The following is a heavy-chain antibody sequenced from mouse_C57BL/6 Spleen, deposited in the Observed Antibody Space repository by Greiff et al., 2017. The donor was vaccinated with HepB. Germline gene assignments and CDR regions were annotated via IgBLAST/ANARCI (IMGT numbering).Heavy chain of an antibody. CDR3: AKSGDYDGYYVGFAY. CDR2: IWRGGST. J-gene: IGHJ3*01. Sequence: QVQLQQSGPGLVQPSQSLSITCTVSGFSLTSYGVHWVRQSPGKGLEWLGVIWRGGSTDYNAAFMSRLSITKDNSKSQVFFKMNSLQADDTAIYYCAKSGDYDGYYVGFAYGGQGTLVTVSA. V-gene: IGHV2-5*01. D-gene: IGHD2-3*01. CDR1: GFSLTSYG.